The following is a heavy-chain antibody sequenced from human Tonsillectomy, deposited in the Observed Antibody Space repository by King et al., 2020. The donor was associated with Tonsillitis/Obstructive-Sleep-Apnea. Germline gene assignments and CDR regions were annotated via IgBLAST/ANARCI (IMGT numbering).Heavy chain of an antibody. CDR1: GGTFSSYA. D-gene: IGHD2-2*01. CDR2: IIPIFGTA. J-gene: IGHJ3*02. CDR3: ARPFSSTSWFYAFDI. Sequence: VQMVESGAEVKKPGSSVKVSCKASGGTFSSYAISWVRQAPGQGLEWMGGIIPIFGTANYAQKFQGRVTITADESTSTAYMELSSLRSEDTAVYYCARPFSSTSWFYAFDIWGQGTMVTVSS. V-gene: IGHV1-69*01.